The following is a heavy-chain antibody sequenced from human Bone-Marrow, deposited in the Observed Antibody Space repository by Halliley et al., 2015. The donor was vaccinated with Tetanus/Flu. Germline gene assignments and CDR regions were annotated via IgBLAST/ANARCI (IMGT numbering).Heavy chain of an antibody. CDR3: ARLGRYCSSPSCSYYYSGMDV. J-gene: IGHJ6*02. CDR1: GYSFTSYW. D-gene: IGHD2-2*01. V-gene: IGHV5-10-1*01. Sequence: QLVQSGAEVKKPGESLRISCKGSGYSFTSYWISWVRQMPGKGLEWMGRIDPSDSYTNYSPSFQGHVTISADKSISTAYLQWSSLKASETAMYYCARLGRYCSSPSCSYYYSGMDVWGQGTTVPVSS. CDR2: IDPSDSYT.